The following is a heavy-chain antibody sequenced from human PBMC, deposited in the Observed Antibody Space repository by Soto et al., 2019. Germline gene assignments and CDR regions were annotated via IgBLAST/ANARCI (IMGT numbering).Heavy chain of an antibody. CDR1: GFTFSGSA. CDR3: TSSNWRYVAAGVGFDY. CDR2: IRSKANSYAT. Sequence: PGGSLRLSCAASGFTFSGSAMHWVRQASGKWLEWVGRIRSKANSYATAYAASVKGRFTISRDDSKNTAYLQMNSLKTEDTAVYYCTSSNWRYVAAGVGFDYWGQGXLVTVSS. D-gene: IGHD6-25*01. V-gene: IGHV3-73*01. J-gene: IGHJ4*02.